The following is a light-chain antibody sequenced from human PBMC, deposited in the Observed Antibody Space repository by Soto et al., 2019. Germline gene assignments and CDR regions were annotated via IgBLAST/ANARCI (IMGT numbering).Light chain of an antibody. CDR2: GAS. Sequence: EIVLTQSPGTLSLSPGERATLSCRASQSISSSYLAWYQQKPGQAPRPLIYGASSRATGIPDRFSGSGSGTDFTLTISRLEPEDFAVYYCQQYVSSPWTLGQGTKVEIK. CDR3: QQYVSSPWT. CDR1: QSISSSY. J-gene: IGKJ1*01. V-gene: IGKV3-20*01.